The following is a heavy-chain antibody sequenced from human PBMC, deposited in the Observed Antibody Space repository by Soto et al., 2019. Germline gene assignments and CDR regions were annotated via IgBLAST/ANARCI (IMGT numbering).Heavy chain of an antibody. Sequence: GGSLRLSCITSGMTFRYYWMSWVRQAPGKGLELAANIKEDGTETHFVDSVKGRFTISRDNAKNSLYLQMNNLRAEDTALYYCARDSRRVAATSDLDYWGLGTLVTVSS. CDR2: IKEDGTET. CDR1: GMTFRYYW. J-gene: IGHJ4*02. CDR3: ARDSRRVAATSDLDY. D-gene: IGHD1-26*01. V-gene: IGHV3-7*01.